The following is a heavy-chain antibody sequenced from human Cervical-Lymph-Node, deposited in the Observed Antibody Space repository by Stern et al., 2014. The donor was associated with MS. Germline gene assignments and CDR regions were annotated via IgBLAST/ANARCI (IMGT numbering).Heavy chain of an antibody. V-gene: IGHV1-2*02. D-gene: IGHD2-21*02. CDR1: GYTFDDFY. CDR3: ARDSAVTAEFDF. J-gene: IGHJ4*02. CDR2: INPNNGGT. Sequence: QMQLVQSGAEVKTPGASVKVSCKASGYTFDDFYIHWVRQAPGQGLEWMGWINPNNGGTNYPLKYQDRVTITRDTSISTVYMELSSLRSDDTAIYYCARDSAVTAEFDFWGRGTLVTVSS.